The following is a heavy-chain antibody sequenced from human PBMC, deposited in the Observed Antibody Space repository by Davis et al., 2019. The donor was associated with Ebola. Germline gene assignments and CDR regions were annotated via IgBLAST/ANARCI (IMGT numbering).Heavy chain of an antibody. CDR1: GYTFTSYG. CDR2: MNPNSGNT. CDR3: GRGGGSYSLDY. V-gene: IGHV1-8*02. Sequence: ASVKVSCKASGYTFTSYGISWVRHAPGQGLEWMGWMNPNSGNTGYAQKFQGRVTMTRNTSISTAYMELRSLRSDDTAVYYRGRGGGSYSLDYWGQGTLVTVSS. J-gene: IGHJ4*02. D-gene: IGHD1-26*01.